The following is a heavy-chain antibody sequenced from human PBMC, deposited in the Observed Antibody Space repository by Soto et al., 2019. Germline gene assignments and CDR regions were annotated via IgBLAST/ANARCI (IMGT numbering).Heavy chain of an antibody. Sequence: SETLSLTCAVSGGSIRSGGYSWSWIRQPPGKGLEWIGYIYHSGSTYYNPSLKSRVTTSVDRSKNQFSLKLSSVTAADTAVYYCAAGGGLPRYYWGQGTLVTVSS. J-gene: IGHJ4*02. D-gene: IGHD5-12*01. CDR2: IYHSGST. CDR1: GGSIRSGGYS. CDR3: AAGGGLPRYY. V-gene: IGHV4-30-2*01.